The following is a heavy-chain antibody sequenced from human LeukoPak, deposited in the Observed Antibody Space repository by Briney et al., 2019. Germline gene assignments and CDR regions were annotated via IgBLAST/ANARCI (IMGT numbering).Heavy chain of an antibody. J-gene: IGHJ4*02. Sequence: SETLSLTCTVSGVSISSSSYYWGWIRQPPGKGLEWIGSIYYSGSTYYNPSLKSRVTISVHTSKNQFSLKLSSVTAADTAVYYCARSMIVVVTAFDYWGQGTLVTVSS. V-gene: IGHV4-39*01. D-gene: IGHD3-22*01. CDR2: IYYSGST. CDR3: ARSMIVVVTAFDY. CDR1: GVSISSSSYY.